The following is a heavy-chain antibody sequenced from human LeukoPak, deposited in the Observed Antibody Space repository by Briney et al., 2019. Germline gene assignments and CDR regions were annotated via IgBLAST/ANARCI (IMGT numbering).Heavy chain of an antibody. D-gene: IGHD4-23*01. CDR2: ISAYNGNT. J-gene: IGHJ6*03. V-gene: IGHV1-18*01. CDR1: GYTFTSYG. CDR3: ARETVVNGGKGNYYYYYYMDV. Sequence: ASVKVSCKASGYTFTSYGISWVRQAPGQGLEWMGWISAYNGNTNYAQKLQGRVTMTTDTSTSTAYMELRSLRSDDTAVYYCARETVVNGGKGNYYYYYYMDVWGKGTTVTVSS.